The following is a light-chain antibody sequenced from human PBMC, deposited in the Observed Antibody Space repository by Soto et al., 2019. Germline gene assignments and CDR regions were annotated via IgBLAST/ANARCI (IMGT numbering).Light chain of an antibody. CDR1: SSDVGGYNY. CDR3: SSYASSNTVL. Sequence: QSALTQPASVSESPGQSITISCTGTSSDVGGYNYVSWYQQHPGKVPQLLIHNVSNRPSGVSNRFSGSKSGNTASLTISGLQTEDEADYYCSSYASSNTVLFGGGTKLTVL. CDR2: NVS. J-gene: IGLJ2*01. V-gene: IGLV2-14*01.